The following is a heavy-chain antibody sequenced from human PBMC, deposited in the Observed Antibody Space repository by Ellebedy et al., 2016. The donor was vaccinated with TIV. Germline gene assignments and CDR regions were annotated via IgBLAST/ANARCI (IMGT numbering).Heavy chain of an antibody. CDR2: IYYSGSA. J-gene: IGHJ5*02. CDR1: TFSSYA. V-gene: IGHV4-39*07. Sequence: TFSSYAMCWIRQPPGKGLEWIGSIYYSGSAYYNPSLKSRVTVSVDTSKNQFSLNLSSVTAADTAVYYCARDPALPRGRFDTWGQGTLVTVSS. CDR3: ARDPALPRGRFDT.